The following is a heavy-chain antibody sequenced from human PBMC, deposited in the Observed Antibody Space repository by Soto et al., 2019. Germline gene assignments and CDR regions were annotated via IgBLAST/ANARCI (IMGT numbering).Heavy chain of an antibody. V-gene: IGHV1-69*13. CDR2: IIPIFGTA. CDR3: AIAGTILMHYYYGMDV. Sequence: ASVKVSCKASGGTFSSYAISWVRQAPGQGLEWMGGIIPIFGTANYAQKFQGRVTITADESTSTAYMELSSLRSEDTAVYYCAIAGTILMHYYYGMDVWGQGTTVTVSS. CDR1: GGTFSSYA. J-gene: IGHJ6*02. D-gene: IGHD3-16*01.